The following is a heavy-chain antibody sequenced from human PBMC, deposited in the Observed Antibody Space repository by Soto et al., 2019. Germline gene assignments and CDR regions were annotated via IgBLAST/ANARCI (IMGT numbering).Heavy chain of an antibody. V-gene: IGHV3-74*01. D-gene: IGHD3-3*01. CDR1: GFTFSSYW. CDR2: INSDGSST. CDR3: ARDQDDFWSGFSFSGYYYGMDV. Sequence: PGGSLRLSCAASGFTFSSYWMHWVRQAPGKGLVWVSRINSDGSSTSYADSVKGRFTISRDNAKNTLYLQMNSLRAEDTAVYYCARDQDDFWSGFSFSGYYYGMDVWGQGTTVTVSS. J-gene: IGHJ6*02.